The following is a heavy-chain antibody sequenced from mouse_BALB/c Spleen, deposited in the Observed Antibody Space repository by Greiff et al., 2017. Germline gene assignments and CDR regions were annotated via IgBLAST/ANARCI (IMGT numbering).Heavy chain of an antibody. CDR2: ISSGSSTI. J-gene: IGHJ4*01. Sequence: EVQLVESGGGLVQPGGSRKLSCAASGFTFSSFGMHWVRQAPEKGLEWVAYISSGSSTIYYADTVKGRFTISRDNPKNTLFLQMTSLRSEDTAMYYCARSDSFMDYWGQGTSVTVSS. CDR3: ARSDSFMDY. V-gene: IGHV5-17*02. CDR1: GFTFSSFG.